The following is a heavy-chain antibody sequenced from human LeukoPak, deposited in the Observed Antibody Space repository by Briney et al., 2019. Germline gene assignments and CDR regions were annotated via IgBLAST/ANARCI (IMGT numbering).Heavy chain of an antibody. D-gene: IGHD6-19*01. Sequence: QTGGSLRLSCAASGFTFSSYAMHWVRQAPGKGLEWVAVISNDGSNKYYADSVKGRFTISRDNSKNTLYLQMNSLRAEDTAVYYCAKDLVKYSSGWRLDYWGQGTLVTVSS. CDR2: ISNDGSNK. J-gene: IGHJ4*02. CDR1: GFTFSSYA. V-gene: IGHV3-30-3*01. CDR3: AKDLVKYSSGWRLDY.